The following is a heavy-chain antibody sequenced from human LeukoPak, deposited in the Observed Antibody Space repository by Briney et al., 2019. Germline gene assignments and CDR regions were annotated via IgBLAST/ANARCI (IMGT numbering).Heavy chain of an antibody. CDR2: IKPDGSST. D-gene: IGHD1-26*01. Sequence: GGSLRLSCAASGFTFRSYWMHWVRQAPGKGLVWVSRIKPDGSSTAYADSVKGRFTISRDNAKNTLYLQMNSLRAEDTAVYYCARGIVGATTIDYWGQGTLVTVSS. CDR3: ARGIVGATTIDY. V-gene: IGHV3-74*01. J-gene: IGHJ4*02. CDR1: GFTFRSYW.